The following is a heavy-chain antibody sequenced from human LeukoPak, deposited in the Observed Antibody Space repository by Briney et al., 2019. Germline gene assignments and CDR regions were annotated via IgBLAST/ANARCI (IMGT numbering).Heavy chain of an antibody. CDR2: IYYSGST. V-gene: IGHV4-30-4*01. Sequence: PSETLSLTCTVSGDSISSGDYYWSWIRQPPGKGLEWIGYIYYSGSTYYNPSLKSRVTISVDTSKNQFSLKLSSVTAADTAVYYCAREVGRVTTSFDYWGQGTLVTVSS. CDR1: GDSISSGDYY. J-gene: IGHJ4*02. CDR3: AREVGRVTTSFDY. D-gene: IGHD3-16*01.